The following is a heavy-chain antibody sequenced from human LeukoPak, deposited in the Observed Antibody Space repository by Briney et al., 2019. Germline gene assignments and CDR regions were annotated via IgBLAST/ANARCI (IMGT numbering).Heavy chain of an antibody. V-gene: IGHV1-2*02. CDR2: INPNSGGT. CDR1: GYTFTGYY. Sequence: ASVKVSCKASGYTFTGYYMHWVRQAPGQGLEWMGWINPNSGGTNYAQKFQGRVTMIRDTSISTAYMELSRLRSDDTAVYYCARGLHRVGYFQHWGQGTLVTVSS. J-gene: IGHJ1*01. D-gene: IGHD1-26*01. CDR3: ARGLHRVGYFQH.